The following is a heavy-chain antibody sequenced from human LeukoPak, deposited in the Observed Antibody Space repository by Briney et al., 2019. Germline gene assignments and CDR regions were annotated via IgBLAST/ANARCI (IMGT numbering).Heavy chain of an antibody. D-gene: IGHD6-13*01. J-gene: IGHJ4*02. CDR3: ARVASGYFFGY. CDR2: IYYSGST. CDR1: GGSISSSSYY. V-gene: IGHV4-39*07. Sequence: SETLSLTCTVSGGSISSSSYYWGWIRQPPGKGLEWIGSIYYSGSTYYNPSLKSRVTISVDTSKNQFSLKLSSVTAADTAVYYCARVASGYFFGYWGQGTLVTVSS.